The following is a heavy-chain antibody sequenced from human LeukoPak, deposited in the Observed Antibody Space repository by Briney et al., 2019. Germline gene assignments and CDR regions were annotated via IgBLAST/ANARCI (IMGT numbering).Heavy chain of an antibody. CDR3: ARDYYGDYSYYFDY. V-gene: IGHV3-7*01. D-gene: IGHD4-17*01. J-gene: IGHJ4*02. Sequence: GGSLRLSCAASGFTFSSYWMNWVRQAPGKGLEWVANIKQDGSEKYYVDSVKGRFTISRDNAKNSLYLQMNSLRAEDTAVYYCARDYYGDYSYYFDYWGPGTLVTVSS. CDR2: IKQDGSEK. CDR1: GFTFSSYW.